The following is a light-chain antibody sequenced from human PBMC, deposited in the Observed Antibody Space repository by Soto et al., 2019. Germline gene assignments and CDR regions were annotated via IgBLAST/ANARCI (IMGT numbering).Light chain of an antibody. J-gene: IGLJ2*01. V-gene: IGLV2-8*01. CDR1: SSDVGASNY. CDR3: SSYAGTSNVV. CDR2: AVS. Sequence: QSALTQPPSASGSLGQSVTISCTGTSSDVGASNYVSWYQQHPGNSPKIVVFAVSQRPSGVPDRFSGSKSGNTASLTVSGLQAEDEADYYCSSYAGTSNVVFGGGTKVTVL.